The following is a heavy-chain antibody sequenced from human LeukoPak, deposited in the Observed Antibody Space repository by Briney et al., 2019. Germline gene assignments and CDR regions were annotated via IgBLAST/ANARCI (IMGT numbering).Heavy chain of an antibody. Sequence: GGSLRLSCAASGFTFTSYGMHWVRQAPGKGLEWVAFVRNDGTNKHYADSVKGRFTISRDNSKNTLYLQMNSLRAEDTAVYYCAKDERNWNYNLASQTYDWGQGTLVTVSS. CDR3: AKDERNWNYNLASQTYD. D-gene: IGHD1-7*01. J-gene: IGHJ4*02. V-gene: IGHV3-30*02. CDR1: GFTFTSYG. CDR2: VRNDGTNK.